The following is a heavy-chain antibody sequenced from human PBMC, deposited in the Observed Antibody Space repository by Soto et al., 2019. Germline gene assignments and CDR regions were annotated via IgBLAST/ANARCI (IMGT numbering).Heavy chain of an antibody. CDR2: IYPGDATT. CDR1: GYRFPHFW. Sequence: GESMKDSRKVSGYRFPHFWLALVALKPGKSLEGKGIIYPGDATTIYNPSFQGRLTISVEMSISTAHLQWYDLKASDSAMYYCARFIWVYYDNNGYPYFDYFGQGTRFTVPQ. D-gene: IGHD3-22*01. V-gene: IGHV5-51*01. J-gene: IGHJ4*02. CDR3: ARFIWVYYDNNGYPYFDY.